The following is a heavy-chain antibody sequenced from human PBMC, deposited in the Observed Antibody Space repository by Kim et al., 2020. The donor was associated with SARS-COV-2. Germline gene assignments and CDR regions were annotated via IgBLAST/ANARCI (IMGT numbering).Heavy chain of an antibody. CDR3: ARRRGYGYGYPY. J-gene: IGHJ4*02. D-gene: IGHD5-18*01. V-gene: IGHV4-39*01. Sequence: SETLSLTCTVSGGSISSSSYYWGWIRQPPGKGLEWIGSIYYSGSTYYNPSLKSRVTISVDTSKNQFSLKLSSVTAADTAVYYCARRRGYGYGYPYWGQGTLVTVSS. CDR2: IYYSGST. CDR1: GGSISSSSYY.